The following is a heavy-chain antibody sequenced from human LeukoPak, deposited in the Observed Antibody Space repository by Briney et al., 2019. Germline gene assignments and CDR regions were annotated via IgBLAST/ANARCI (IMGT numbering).Heavy chain of an antibody. J-gene: IGHJ4*02. CDR3: ARVWQDYSGVDY. CDR1: GFTFSSYA. V-gene: IGHV3-23*01. Sequence: GGSLRLSCAASGFTFSSYAMSWVRQAPGKGLEWVSAISGSGGSTYYADSVKGRFAISRDNAKSSLYLQMNSLRDEDTAVYYCARVWQDYSGVDYWGQGTLVTVSS. D-gene: IGHD2-21*01. CDR2: ISGSGGST.